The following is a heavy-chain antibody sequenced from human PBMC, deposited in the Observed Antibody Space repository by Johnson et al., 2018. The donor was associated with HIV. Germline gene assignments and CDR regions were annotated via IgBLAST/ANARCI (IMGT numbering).Heavy chain of an antibody. D-gene: IGHD2-2*01. Sequence: QAQLVESGGGVVQPGRSLRLSCEASGFNLSSSAFQWVRQAPGKGLEWVAVISYDGSNQYYADSVKGRFTISRDNSKNTLYLQMKSLRAEDTAVYYCARDASWDDAFDIWGQGTMVTVSS. CDR2: ISYDGSNQ. V-gene: IGHV3-30*04. CDR1: GFNLSSSA. J-gene: IGHJ3*02. CDR3: ARDASWDDAFDI.